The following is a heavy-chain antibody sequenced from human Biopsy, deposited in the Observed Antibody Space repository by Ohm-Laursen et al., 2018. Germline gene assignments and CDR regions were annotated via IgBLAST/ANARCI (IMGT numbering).Heavy chain of an antibody. CDR2: IYSGGNT. Sequence: GTLSLTCTVSGDSLSSGPDNWSWIRQPPGQGLDYIGFIYSGGNTNYNPSLQNRVTMSVDTSKNQFSLKLSSVIAADTAVYYCARGRRTSGWPYFANWGQGTLVIVSS. CDR1: GDSLSSGPDN. V-gene: IGHV4-61*01. J-gene: IGHJ4*02. CDR3: ARGRRTSGWPYFAN. D-gene: IGHD6-19*01.